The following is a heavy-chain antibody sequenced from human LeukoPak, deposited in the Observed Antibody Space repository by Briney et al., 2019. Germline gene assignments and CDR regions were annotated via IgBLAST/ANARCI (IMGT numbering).Heavy chain of an antibody. Sequence: ASVTVSCKASGYTFTSYGISWVRQAPGQGLEWMGWISAYNGNTNYAQKLQGRLTITPDTSTSTAYMELRSLRSDDTAVYYCARDRYYDSSGYYSSYWGQGTLVTVSS. CDR2: ISAYNGNT. D-gene: IGHD3-22*01. CDR1: GYTFTSYG. J-gene: IGHJ4*02. CDR3: ARDRYYDSSGYYSSY. V-gene: IGHV1-18*01.